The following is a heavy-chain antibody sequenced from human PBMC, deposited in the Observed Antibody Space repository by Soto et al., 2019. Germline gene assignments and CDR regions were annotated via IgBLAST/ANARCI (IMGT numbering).Heavy chain of an antibody. CDR1: GGSISSGGYY. CDR3: ATYVRSADYYYYGMDV. J-gene: IGHJ6*02. CDR2: IYYSGST. V-gene: IGHV4-31*03. Sequence: SETLSLTCTVSGGSISSGGYYWSWIRQHPGKGLEWIGYIYYSGSTYYNPSLKSRVTISVDTSKNQFSLKLSSVTAADTAVYYCATYVRSADYYYYGMDVWGQGTTVTVSS. D-gene: IGHD3-3*01.